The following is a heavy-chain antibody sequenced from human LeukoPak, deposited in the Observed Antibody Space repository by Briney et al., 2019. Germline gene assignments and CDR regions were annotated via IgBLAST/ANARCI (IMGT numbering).Heavy chain of an antibody. CDR3: ARAGSEQQLWPNWFDP. J-gene: IGHJ5*02. V-gene: IGHV4-39*07. CDR1: GGSISSSSYY. D-gene: IGHD6-13*01. Sequence: SETLSLTCTVSGGSISSSSYYWGWIRQPPGKGLEWIGSIYYSGSTYYNPSLESRVTISVDTSKNQFSLKLSSVTAADTAVYYCARAGSEQQLWPNWFDPWGQGTLVTVSS. CDR2: IYYSGST.